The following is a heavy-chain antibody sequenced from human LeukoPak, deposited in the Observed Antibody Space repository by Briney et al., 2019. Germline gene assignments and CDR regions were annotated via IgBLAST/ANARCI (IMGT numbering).Heavy chain of an antibody. CDR3: ARVDCSSTSCYIWFDP. V-gene: IGHV3-74*01. D-gene: IGHD2-2*02. J-gene: IGHJ5*02. CDR2: VNRDGSST. CDR1: GFTFSSYW. Sequence: PGGSLRLSCAASGFTFSSYWMHWVRQAPGKGLVWVSRVNRDGSSTNYADSVKGRFTISRDNAKNTVYLQMNSLRAEDTAVYYCARVDCSSTSCYIWFDPWGQGTPVTVSS.